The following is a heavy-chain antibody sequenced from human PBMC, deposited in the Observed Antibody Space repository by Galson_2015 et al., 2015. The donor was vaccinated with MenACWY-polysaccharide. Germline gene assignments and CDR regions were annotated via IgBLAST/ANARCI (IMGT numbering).Heavy chain of an antibody. CDR1: GGSFSGYY. J-gene: IGHJ6*03. Sequence: ETLSLTCAVYGGSFSGYYWSWIRQPPGKGLEWIGEINHRGSTNYNPSLKSRVTISGDRSKNHFSLTLSSVTAADTAVYYCVRVAGGPPYYYYYHMDVWGKGTTVTVSS. CDR3: VRVAGGPPYYYYYHMDV. V-gene: IGHV4-34*01. D-gene: IGHD3-16*01. CDR2: INHRGST.